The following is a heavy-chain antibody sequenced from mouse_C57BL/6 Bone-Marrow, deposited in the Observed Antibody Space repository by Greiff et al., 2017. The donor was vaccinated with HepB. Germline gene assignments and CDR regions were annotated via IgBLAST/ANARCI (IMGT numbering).Heavy chain of an antibody. CDR1: GYTFTSYG. CDR3: ARCPLIYYYGYFDY. D-gene: IGHD1-1*01. V-gene: IGHV1-81*01. J-gene: IGHJ2*01. CDR2: IYPRSGNT. Sequence: VQLQQSGAELARPGASVKLSCKASGYTFTSYGISWVKQRTGQGLEWIGEIYPRSGNTYYNEKFKGKATLTADKSSSTAYMELRSLTSEDSAVYFCARCPLIYYYGYFDYWGQGTTLTGSS.